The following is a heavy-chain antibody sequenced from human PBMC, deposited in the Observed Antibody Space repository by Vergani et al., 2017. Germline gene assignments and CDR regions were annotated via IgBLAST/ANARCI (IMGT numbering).Heavy chain of an antibody. J-gene: IGHJ6*02. D-gene: IGHD6-13*01. CDR2: ISGSGGST. CDR3: AKEPDGSSWYDYYYCMDV. Sequence: EVQLLESGGGLVQPGGSLRLSCAASGFTFSSYAMSWVRQAPGKGLEWVSAISGSGGSTYYADSVKGRFTISRDNSKNTLYLKMNSRRAEDTAVYYCAKEPDGSSWYDYYYCMDVWGQGTTVTVSS. CDR1: GFTFSSYA. V-gene: IGHV3-23*01.